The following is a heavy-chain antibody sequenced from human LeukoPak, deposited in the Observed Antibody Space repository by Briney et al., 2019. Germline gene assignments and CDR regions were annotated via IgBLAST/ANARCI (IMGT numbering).Heavy chain of an antibody. Sequence: GGSLRLSCAASGFTFSSYEMNWLRQTPGKGLEWLSYISSSGSTIYYADSVKGRFTISRDNAKNSLYLQMNSLRAEDTAVYYCAELGITMIGGVWGKGTTVTISS. CDR1: GFTFSSYE. CDR3: AELGITMIGGV. CDR2: ISSSGSTI. V-gene: IGHV3-48*03. J-gene: IGHJ6*04. D-gene: IGHD3-10*02.